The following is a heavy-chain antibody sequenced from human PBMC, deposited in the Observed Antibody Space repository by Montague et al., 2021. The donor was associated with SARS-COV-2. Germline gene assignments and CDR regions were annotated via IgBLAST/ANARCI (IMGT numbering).Heavy chain of an antibody. CDR3: ARHGGVTDFDP. CDR2: IYYTGRT. Sequence: SETLSLTCTVSGGSISSSDYYWGWIRQPPGKELEWIGSIYYTGRTYYKPSLKSRVTMSVNTSENQFSLKLTSVTVADTALYYCARHGGVTDFDPWGQGTLVSVSS. CDR1: GGSISSSDYY. D-gene: IGHD2-21*02. V-gene: IGHV4-39*01. J-gene: IGHJ5*02.